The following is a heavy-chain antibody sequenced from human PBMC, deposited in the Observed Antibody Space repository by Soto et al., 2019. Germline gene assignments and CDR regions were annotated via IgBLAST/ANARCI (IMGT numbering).Heavy chain of an antibody. D-gene: IGHD4-17*01. CDR2: IYWDDDK. J-gene: IGHJ4*02. Sequence: QITLKESGPTLVRPAQTLTLTCGFSGFSLSSYGMGVAWIRQPPGKALEWLALIYWDDDKRYSPSLKDRLAISKDTSSNQVVLTITNMVPGDTATYFCAHAGDYDLLTFDHWGPGTLVTVSS. V-gene: IGHV2-5*02. CDR3: AHAGDYDLLTFDH. CDR1: GFSLSSYGMG.